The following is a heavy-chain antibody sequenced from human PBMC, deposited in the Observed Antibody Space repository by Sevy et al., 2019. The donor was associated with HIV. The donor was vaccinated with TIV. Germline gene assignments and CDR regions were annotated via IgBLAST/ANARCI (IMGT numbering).Heavy chain of an antibody. V-gene: IGHV4-59*01. CDR2: VYYSGNT. CDR1: GGSISSYY. Sequence: SQILSLTCSVSGGSISSYYCSWIRQSPGKGLEWIGYVYYSGNTNYNPSLKSRVTISIDTSKNQFSLKLRSVTAADTAVYYCARDPIAVAPYFDNWGQGTLVTVSS. J-gene: IGHJ4*02. D-gene: IGHD6-19*01. CDR3: ARDPIAVAPYFDN.